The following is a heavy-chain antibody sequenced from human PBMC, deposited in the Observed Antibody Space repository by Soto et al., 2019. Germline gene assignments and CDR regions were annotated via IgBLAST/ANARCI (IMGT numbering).Heavy chain of an antibody. D-gene: IGHD3-22*01. J-gene: IGHJ5*02. V-gene: IGHV4-39*01. CDR3: ARHFFDSSDYTTNWFDP. Sequence: SETLSLTCGVSGDSISNSRFYWAWIRQPPGEGLEWIGSIYHTGNAYYNPSLKSRVTISVDTSKNQFSLKLTSVTAADAALYYCARHFFDSSDYTTNWFDPWGQGTLVTVSS. CDR1: GDSISNSRFY. CDR2: IYHTGNA.